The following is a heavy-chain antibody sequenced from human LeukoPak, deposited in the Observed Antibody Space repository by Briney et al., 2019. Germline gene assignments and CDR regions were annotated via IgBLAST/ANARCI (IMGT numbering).Heavy chain of an antibody. V-gene: IGHV4-34*01. J-gene: IGHJ4*02. CDR1: GGSFSGYY. CDR3: ARAYYGSGSSDFLDY. Sequence: SETLSLTCAVYGGSFSGYYWSWIRQPPGKGLEWIGEINHSGSTNYNLSLKSRVTISVDTSKNQFSLKLSSVTAADTAVYYCARAYYGSGSSDFLDYWGQGTLVTVSS. CDR2: INHSGST. D-gene: IGHD3-10*01.